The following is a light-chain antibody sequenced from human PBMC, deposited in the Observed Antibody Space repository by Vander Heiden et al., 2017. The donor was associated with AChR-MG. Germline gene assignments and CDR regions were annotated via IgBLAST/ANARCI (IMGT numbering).Light chain of an antibody. V-gene: IGLV2-14*01. CDR3: SSYTSSSTGV. CDR1: SSALGGYNY. Sequence: QSALTHPASVSGSPGRSITLSCTGTSSALGGYNYVSWYQQHPGKAPKLMIYEVSKRPSGVSNRFSGSKAGNTASLTISGLQAEDEADYDCSSYTSSSTGVFGGGTKLTVL. CDR2: EVS. J-gene: IGLJ2*01.